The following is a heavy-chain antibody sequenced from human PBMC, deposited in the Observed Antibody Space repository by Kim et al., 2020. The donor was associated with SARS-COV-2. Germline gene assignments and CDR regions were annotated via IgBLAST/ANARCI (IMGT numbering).Heavy chain of an antibody. D-gene: IGHD2-15*01. V-gene: IGHV4-39*01. CDR3: ASPYCSGGSCYSGFDY. Sequence: SETLSLTCTVSGGSISSSSYYRGWIRQPPGKGLEWIGSIYYSGSTYYNPSLKSRVTISVDTSKNQFSLKLSSVTAADTAVYYCASPYCSGGSCYSGFDYWGQGTLVTVSS. CDR1: GGSISSSSYY. CDR2: IYYSGST. J-gene: IGHJ4*02.